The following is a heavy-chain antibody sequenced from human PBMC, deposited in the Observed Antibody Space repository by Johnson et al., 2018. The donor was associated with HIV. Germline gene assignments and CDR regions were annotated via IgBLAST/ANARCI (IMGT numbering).Heavy chain of an antibody. Sequence: QVQLVESGGGVVQPGRSLRLSCAASGFTFSSYVMHWVRQAPGKGLEWVAVISYDGSNKYYADSVKGRFSISRDNSKNTLYLQMNSLRAEDTAVYYCARGGVIHDAFDIWGQGTMVTLSS. V-gene: IGHV3-30-3*01. CDR2: ISYDGSNK. CDR1: GFTFSSYV. D-gene: IGHD3-3*01. CDR3: ARGGVIHDAFDI. J-gene: IGHJ3*02.